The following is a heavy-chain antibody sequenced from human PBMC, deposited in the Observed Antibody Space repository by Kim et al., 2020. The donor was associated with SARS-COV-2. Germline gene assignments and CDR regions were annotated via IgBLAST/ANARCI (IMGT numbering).Heavy chain of an antibody. Sequence: SETLSLTCTVSGGSISSSSYYWGWIRQPPGKGLEWIGSIYYSGSTYYNPSLKSRVTISVDTSKNQFSLKLSSVTAADTAVYYCAREGSGGNTPRNADYWGQGTLVTVSS. CDR2: IYYSGST. D-gene: IGHD2-15*01. J-gene: IGHJ4*02. V-gene: IGHV4-39*07. CDR3: AREGSGGNTPRNADY. CDR1: GGSISSSSYY.